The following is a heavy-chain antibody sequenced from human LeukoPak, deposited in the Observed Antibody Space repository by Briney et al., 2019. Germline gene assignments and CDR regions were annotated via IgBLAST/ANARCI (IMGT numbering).Heavy chain of an antibody. D-gene: IGHD3-22*01. Sequence: ASVKVSCKASGGTSSSYAISWVRQAPGQGLEWMGGIIPIFGTANYAQKFQGRVTITADESTSTAYMELSSLRSEDTAVYYCARDGYYDSSGYPDRHYFDYWGQGTLVTVSS. CDR1: GGTSSSYA. V-gene: IGHV1-69*01. J-gene: IGHJ4*02. CDR2: IIPIFGTA. CDR3: ARDGYYDSSGYPDRHYFDY.